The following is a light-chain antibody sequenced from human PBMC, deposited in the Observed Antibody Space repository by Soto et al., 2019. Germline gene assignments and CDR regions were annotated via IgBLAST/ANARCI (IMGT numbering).Light chain of an antibody. J-gene: IGLJ3*02. Sequence: QTVVTQPPSVSGAPGQRVTISCTGSSSNIGAGFDVHWYQQLPGTAPKLLIFENTDRPSGVPDRFSGSKSGTSASLAITGLQAEDAADYYRHSYDSRLSGWVFGGGTKVTVL. CDR3: HSYDSRLSGWV. V-gene: IGLV1-40*01. CDR2: ENT. CDR1: SSNIGAGFD.